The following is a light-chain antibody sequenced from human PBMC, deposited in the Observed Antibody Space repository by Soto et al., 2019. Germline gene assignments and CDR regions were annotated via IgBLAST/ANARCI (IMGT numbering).Light chain of an antibody. V-gene: IGKV3-20*01. CDR3: QQYGTSPV. CDR2: GAS. J-gene: IGKJ4*01. Sequence: EVVLTQSPGTLSSSPGERASLSCRASQSVASSYLAWYQQKPGQAPRLLIYGASSRVIGIPDRFRGRGSGTDFTLTISRLEPEDFAVYYCQQYGTSPVFGGGTKVEIK. CDR1: QSVASSY.